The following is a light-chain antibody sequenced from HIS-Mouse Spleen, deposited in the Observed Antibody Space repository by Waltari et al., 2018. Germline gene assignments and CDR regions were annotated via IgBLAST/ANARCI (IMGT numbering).Light chain of an antibody. CDR3: GSYAGSYTLV. Sequence: QSALTQPRSVSGSPGQSVTISCTGTSSDVGGYNYVSWYHQHPGKAPKLMIYDVSKRARGGPDRFSGSKSGNTASLTISGLQAEDEADYYCGSYAGSYTLVFGGGTKLTVL. V-gene: IGLV2-11*01. J-gene: IGLJ2*01. CDR2: DVS. CDR1: SSDVGGYNY.